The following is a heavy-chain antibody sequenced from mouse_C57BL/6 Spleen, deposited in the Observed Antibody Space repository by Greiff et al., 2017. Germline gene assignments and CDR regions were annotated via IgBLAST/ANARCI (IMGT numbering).Heavy chain of an antibody. Sequence: QVQLQQPGAELAKPGASVKLSCKASGYTFTSYWMHWVKQRPGQGLEWIGYINPSSGYTKYNQKFKDKATLTADKSSSTAYMQLSSLTYEDSAVYYCARSTTVVATDFDYWGQGTTLTVSS. CDR1: GYTFTSYW. J-gene: IGHJ2*01. D-gene: IGHD1-1*01. CDR3: ARSTTVVATDFDY. V-gene: IGHV1-7*01. CDR2: INPSSGYT.